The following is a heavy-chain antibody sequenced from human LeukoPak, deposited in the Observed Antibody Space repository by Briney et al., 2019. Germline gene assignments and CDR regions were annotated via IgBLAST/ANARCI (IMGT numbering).Heavy chain of an antibody. V-gene: IGHV4-38-2*01. CDR2: FYHSGST. J-gene: IGHJ4*02. D-gene: IGHD5-24*01. Sequence: PSETLSLTCAVSGYSISSGYYWGWIRQPPGKGLEWIGTFYHSGSTYYIPSLKSRVTISVDTSKSQFSLKLSSVTAADTAVYYCARVGSRDGYNFDYWGQGTLVTVSS. CDR1: GYSISSGYY. CDR3: ARVGSRDGYNFDY.